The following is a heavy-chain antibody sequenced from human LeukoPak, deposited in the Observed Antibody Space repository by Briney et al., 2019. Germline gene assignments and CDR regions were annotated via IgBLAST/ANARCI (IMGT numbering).Heavy chain of an antibody. V-gene: IGHV4-59*01. Sequence: PSETLSLTCTVSGGSISSYYWSWIRQPPGKGLEWIGYIYYSGSTNYNPSLKSRVTISVDTSKNQFSLKLSSVTAADTAVYYCAREQLGYCSSTSCYGGFDYWGQGTLVTVSS. CDR1: GGSISSYY. D-gene: IGHD2-2*01. CDR3: AREQLGYCSSTSCYGGFDY. CDR2: IYYSGST. J-gene: IGHJ4*02.